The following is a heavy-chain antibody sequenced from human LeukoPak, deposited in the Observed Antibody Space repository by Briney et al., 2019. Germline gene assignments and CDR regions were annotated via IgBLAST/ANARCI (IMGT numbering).Heavy chain of an antibody. J-gene: IGHJ5*02. CDR1: GGSISSYY. CDR3: ARPGSRIRPWFGDRGFGWFDP. CDR2: IYYSGST. V-gene: IGHV4-59*01. D-gene: IGHD3-10*01. Sequence: PSETLSLTCTVSGGSISSYYWSWIRQPPGKGLEWIGYIYYSGSTNYNPSLKSRVTISVDTSKNQFSLKLSSVTAADTAVYYCARPGSRIRPWFGDRGFGWFDPWGQGTLVTVSS.